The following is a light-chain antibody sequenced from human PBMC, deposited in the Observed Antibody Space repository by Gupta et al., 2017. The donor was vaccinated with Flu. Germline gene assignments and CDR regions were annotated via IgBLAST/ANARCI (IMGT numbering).Light chain of an antibody. CDR2: QDF. CDR3: QALYDCAFV. CDR1: KLGDKY. Sequence: YAWTQPPSGSVSPGQTATITCSGDKLGDKYACWYQQKPGRYPVLVIYQDFKRPSGTPERFSGSHSRNISTLTITGAQPLDEDFYYFQALYDCAFVFGAGTNFTVL. V-gene: IGLV3-1*01. J-gene: IGLJ1*01.